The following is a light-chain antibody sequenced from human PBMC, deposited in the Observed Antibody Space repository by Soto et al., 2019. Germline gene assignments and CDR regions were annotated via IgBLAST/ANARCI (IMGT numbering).Light chain of an antibody. Sequence: DIQMTQSPSTLSASVVDRVTITCRASQSISSWLAWYQQKPEKAPKLVIYDASSLQSGVPSRFSGSGSGTDFTLTISCLQSEDFATYYCQQYYSYPRTFGQGTKVDIK. CDR3: QQYYSYPRT. J-gene: IGKJ1*01. V-gene: IGKV1-5*01. CDR1: QSISSW. CDR2: DAS.